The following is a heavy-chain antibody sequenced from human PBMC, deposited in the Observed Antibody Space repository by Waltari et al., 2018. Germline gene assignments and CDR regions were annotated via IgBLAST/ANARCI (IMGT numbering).Heavy chain of an antibody. J-gene: IGHJ3*01. V-gene: IGHV3-30*02. D-gene: IGHD4-17*01. CDR2: ISYDGNKI. Sequence: QVYLVESGGGVVQPGGSLKLSCLASGLTFSKFGMHWVRQSPGNGVEWVACISYDGNKIYDADSVKGRFTISRDNPNNILYLQMNSLRPEDTATYYCAKDGDYSRPGYDAFDVWGQGTVVTVSS. CDR3: AKDGDYSRPGYDAFDV. CDR1: GLTFSKFG.